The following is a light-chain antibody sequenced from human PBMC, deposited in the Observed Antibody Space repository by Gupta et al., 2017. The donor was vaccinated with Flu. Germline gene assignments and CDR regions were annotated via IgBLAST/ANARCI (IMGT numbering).Light chain of an antibody. CDR2: RNN. J-gene: IGLJ1*01. Sequence: QSVLTQPPSASGTPGQRVTISCSGGIFNLGQNYVYWFQQLPGTAPKLLIYRNNQRPSGVPDRFSGSKSGTSASLAIRGPRSEDESDDYCAAWDNSLSGEVFGAGTSLTVL. V-gene: IGLV1-47*01. CDR1: IFNLGQNY. CDR3: AAWDNSLSGEV.